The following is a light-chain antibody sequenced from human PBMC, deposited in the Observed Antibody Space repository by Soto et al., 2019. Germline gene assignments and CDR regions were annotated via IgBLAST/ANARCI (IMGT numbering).Light chain of an antibody. J-gene: IGKJ5*01. CDR1: QSVSIH. CDR2: DTS. V-gene: IGKV3-15*01. CDR3: QQYSNWPPIT. Sequence: ETVITQSPCTLSVSLGERATLSCRASQSVSIHLAWYQQKPGQAPRLLIYDTSTRATGIPARFSGSGSGTEFTLTISSLQSEDFAVYYCQQYSNWPPITFGQGTRLEI.